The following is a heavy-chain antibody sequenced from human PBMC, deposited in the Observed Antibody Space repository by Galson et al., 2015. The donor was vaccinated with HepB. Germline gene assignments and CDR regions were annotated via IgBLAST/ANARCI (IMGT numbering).Heavy chain of an antibody. CDR3: ARAYLNAFDI. V-gene: IGHV1-18*01. CDR1: GYTFSTYS. Sequence: SVKVSCKASGYTFSTYSITWVRQAPGQGLEWMGWISPYNRDTDYARKFQGRVTITRDTSASTAYMELSSLRSEDTAVYYCARAYLNAFDIWGQGTMVTVSS. CDR2: ISPYNRDT. J-gene: IGHJ3*02.